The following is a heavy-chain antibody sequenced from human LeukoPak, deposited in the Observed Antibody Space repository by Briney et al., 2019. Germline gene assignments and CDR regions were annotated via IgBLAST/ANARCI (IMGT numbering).Heavy chain of an antibody. CDR1: GYTFTSYG. CDR3: ARVPPDSSGYYLLDAFDI. J-gene: IGHJ3*02. Sequence: ASVKVSCKASGYTFTSYGISWVRQAPGQGLEWMGWINPNSGGTNYAQKFQGRVTMTRDTSINTAYMELSRLRSDDTAVYYCARVPPDSSGYYLLDAFDIWGQGTMVTVSS. V-gene: IGHV1-2*02. CDR2: INPNSGGT. D-gene: IGHD3-22*01.